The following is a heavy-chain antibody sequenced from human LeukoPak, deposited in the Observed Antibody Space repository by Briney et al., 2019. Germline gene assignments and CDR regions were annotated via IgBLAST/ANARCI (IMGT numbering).Heavy chain of an antibody. CDR2: ISGGGGST. J-gene: IGHJ4*02. D-gene: IGHD1-26*01. CDR3: ARDRRRSDLLWEPPY. Sequence: GGSLRLSCAASGFTFTSYSMNWVRQAPGKGLEWVSTISGGGGSTYYADSVKGRFTISRDNSKNTLYLQMNSLRAEDTAVYYCARDRRRSDLLWEPPYWGQGTLVTVSS. V-gene: IGHV3-23*01. CDR1: GFTFTSYS.